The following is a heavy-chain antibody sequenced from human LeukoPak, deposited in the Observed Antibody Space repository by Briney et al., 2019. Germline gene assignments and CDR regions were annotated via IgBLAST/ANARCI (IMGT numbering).Heavy chain of an antibody. CDR2: ISAYSGNT. CDR3: ARDAYYGSASYYNVRGYFQN. D-gene: IGHD3-10*01. V-gene: IGHV1-18*01. CDR1: GYTFTSYG. J-gene: IGHJ1*01. Sequence: ASVKVSCKASGYTFTSYGISWVRQAPGQGLEWMGWISAYSGNTNYAQKVQGRITLTTDTSTSTAKMELRSLRSDDTAVYFCARDAYYGSASYYNVRGYFQNWGQGSLVTVSS.